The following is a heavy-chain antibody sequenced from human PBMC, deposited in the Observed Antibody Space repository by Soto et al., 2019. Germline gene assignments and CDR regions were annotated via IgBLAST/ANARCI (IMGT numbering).Heavy chain of an antibody. CDR3: AICMTTVTTFPFDI. V-gene: IGHV3-23*01. CDR2: ISGSGFGT. Sequence: EVQLLESGGGFVQPGGSLRLLCAASGFTFSSYAMSWVRQAPGKGLEWVSAISGSGFGTYYADSVKGRFTISRDNSKNTLYLQMNSLRAEDTAVYYCAICMTTVTTFPFDIWGQGTMVTVSS. D-gene: IGHD4-17*01. CDR1: GFTFSSYA. J-gene: IGHJ3*02.